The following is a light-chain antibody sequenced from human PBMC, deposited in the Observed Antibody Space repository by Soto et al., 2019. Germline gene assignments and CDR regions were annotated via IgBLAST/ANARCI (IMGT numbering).Light chain of an antibody. CDR3: CSYARSSPV. V-gene: IGLV2-23*01. Sequence: QSALTQPASVSGSPGQSITISCTGTSSDVGSYNLVSWYQQHPGKAPKLMIYEGSKRPSGVSNRFSGSKSGNTASLTISGFQAEDEADYYCCSYARSSPVFGGGTKLTVL. CDR2: EGS. CDR1: SSDVGSYNL. J-gene: IGLJ2*01.